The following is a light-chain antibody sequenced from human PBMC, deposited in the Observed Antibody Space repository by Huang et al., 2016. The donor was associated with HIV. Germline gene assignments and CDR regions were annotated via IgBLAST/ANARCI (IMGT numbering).Light chain of an antibody. CDR1: QGITDD. Sequence: TQSPSSLSASVGDRVTITCRASQGITDDLAWYQQKPGKAPKLLISGASTLRRGVPSRFSGSGSGTDFTLTISSLQPEDYATYYCLQDHNYPRTFGQGTKVEI. V-gene: IGKV1-6*01. CDR2: GAS. CDR3: LQDHNYPRT. J-gene: IGKJ1*01.